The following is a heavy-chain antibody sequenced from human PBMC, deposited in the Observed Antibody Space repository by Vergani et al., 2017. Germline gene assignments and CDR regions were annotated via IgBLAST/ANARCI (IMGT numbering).Heavy chain of an antibody. V-gene: IGHV4-61*01. CDR2: IYYSGST. Sequence: QVQLQESGPGLVKPSETLSLTCTVSGGSVSSGSYYWSWIRQPPGKGLEWIGYIYYSGSTNYNPSLKSRVTISVDTSKNQFSLKLSSVTAADTAVYYCARVRGYSYAKPYYMDVWGKGTTVTVSS. CDR3: ARVRGYSYAKPYYMDV. CDR1: GGSVSSGSYY. D-gene: IGHD5-18*01. J-gene: IGHJ6*03.